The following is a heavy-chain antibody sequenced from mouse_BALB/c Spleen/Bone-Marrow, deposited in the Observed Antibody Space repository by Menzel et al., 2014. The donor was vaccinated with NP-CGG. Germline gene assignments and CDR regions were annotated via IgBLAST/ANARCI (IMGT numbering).Heavy chain of an antibody. J-gene: IGHJ4*01. CDR2: IDPANGNT. CDR3: ARWEYYAMDY. Sequence: VQLQQSGAELVKPGASVKLSCTASGFNIKDTYMHWVKQRPEQGLEWIGRIDPANGNTKYDPKFQGKATITADTSSNTAYLQLSSLTSEDAAAYYCARWEYYAMDYWGQGTSVTVSS. D-gene: IGHD4-1*01. V-gene: IGHV14-3*02. CDR1: GFNIKDTY.